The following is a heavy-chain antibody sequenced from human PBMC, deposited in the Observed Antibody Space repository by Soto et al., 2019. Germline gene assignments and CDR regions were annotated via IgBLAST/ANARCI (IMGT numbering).Heavy chain of an antibody. CDR1: GGSFSCYY. J-gene: IGHJ4*02. D-gene: IGHD6-13*01. CDR2: INDSGGT. V-gene: IGHV4-34*01. Sequence: SETLSLTWAVYGGSFSCYYWTWIRQPPGKGLEWIGEINDSGGTDYNPSLKSRVTISLDTSKNQLSLKLSSVTAADTAVYYCARGRKGFSSSCYVDWGQGTLVTVSS. CDR3: ARGRKGFSSSCYVD.